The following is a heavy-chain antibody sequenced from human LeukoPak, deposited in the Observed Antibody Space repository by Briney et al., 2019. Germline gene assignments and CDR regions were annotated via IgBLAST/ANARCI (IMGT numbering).Heavy chain of an antibody. CDR2: IFHSGST. CDR1: GYSISSGYY. J-gene: IGHJ6*01. V-gene: IGHV4-38-2*01. Sequence: SETLSLTCAVSGYSISSGYYWGWIRPPPGRGLEWIGSIFHSGSTYYNPSLKSRVNMSVDTSKNQISLKLSSVTAADTAVYYCARASGSYGSGSYYYYGMDVWGQRDHGHRLL. D-gene: IGHD3-10*01. CDR3: ARASGSYGSGSYYYYGMDV.